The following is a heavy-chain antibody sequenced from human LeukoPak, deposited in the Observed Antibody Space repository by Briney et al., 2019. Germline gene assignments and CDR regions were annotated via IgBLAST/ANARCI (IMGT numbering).Heavy chain of an antibody. CDR3: ARERFRGGEGAFDI. CDR2: ISYDGSNK. J-gene: IGHJ3*02. Sequence: GGSQRLSCAASGFTFRIYWMYWVRQAPGKGLEWVAVISYDGSNKYYADSVKGRFTISRDNSKNTLYLQMNSLRAEDTAVYYCARERFRGGEGAFDIWGQGTMVTVSS. CDR1: GFTFRIYW. D-gene: IGHD3-16*01. V-gene: IGHV3-30-3*01.